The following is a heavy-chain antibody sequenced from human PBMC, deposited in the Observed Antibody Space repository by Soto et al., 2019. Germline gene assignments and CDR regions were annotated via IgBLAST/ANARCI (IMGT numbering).Heavy chain of an antibody. CDR2: ISSNGGST. Sequence: EVQLVESGGGLVQPGGSLRLSCAASGFTFSTYAMHWVRQAPGKGLEYVSAISSNGGSTYYATSVMGRFTISRDNSKITLYLNKSSLRAEDMAVYSCARDYHDTDYSNYYYYYYMDVWGKGTTVTVSS. J-gene: IGHJ6*03. CDR1: GFTFSTYA. D-gene: IGHD4-4*01. V-gene: IGHV3-64*01. CDR3: ARDYHDTDYSNYYYYYYMDV.